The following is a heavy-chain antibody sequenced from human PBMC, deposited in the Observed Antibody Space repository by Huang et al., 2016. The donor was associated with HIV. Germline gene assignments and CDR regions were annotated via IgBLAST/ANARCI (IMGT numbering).Heavy chain of an antibody. CDR2: IKSKANGGAM. CDR3: VTNIRFLEWWGHFFFDL. D-gene: IGHD3-3*01. Sequence: EVQLVESGGALVKAGGSLRLSCVASGFIFTNAWMSWVRQVAGKGLEWIGRIKSKANGGAMDYSASVKDRFTISRDDSKDTLYLQMNNLTAEDTAVYYCVTNIRFLEWWGHFFFDLWGQGTLVAVSS. CDR1: GFIFTNAW. J-gene: IGHJ4*02. V-gene: IGHV3-15*02.